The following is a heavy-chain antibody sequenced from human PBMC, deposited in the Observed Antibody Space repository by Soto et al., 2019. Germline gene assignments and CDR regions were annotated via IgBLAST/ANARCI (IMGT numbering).Heavy chain of an antibody. CDR3: ARDPPATRNGMDV. Sequence: GGSLRLFCAASGFTFSSFAMSWVRQAPGKGLDWVSAISGSGGSTYSADSVKGRFTISRDNSKNTLYLQMKSLRAEDTAVYYCARDPPATRNGMDVWGQGTTVTVSS. CDR2: ISGSGGST. V-gene: IGHV3-23*01. CDR1: GFTFSSFA. J-gene: IGHJ6*02.